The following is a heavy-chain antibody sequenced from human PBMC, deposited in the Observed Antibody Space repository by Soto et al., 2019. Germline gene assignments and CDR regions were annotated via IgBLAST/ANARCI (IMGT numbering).Heavy chain of an antibody. CDR3: TLRQDSSTGLIY. Sequence: SGPTLVNPTQTLTLTCTVSGFSLTTRGMTLGWIRQPPGKAPEWLALAYQYSPSLQNSLTFTKDTSKNQVVLAMADVDPGDTATYYCTLRQDSSTGLIYWGQGIQVTVSS. CDR1: GFSLTTRGMT. D-gene: IGHD2-15*01. J-gene: IGHJ1*01. V-gene: IGHV2-5*01. CDR2: AY.